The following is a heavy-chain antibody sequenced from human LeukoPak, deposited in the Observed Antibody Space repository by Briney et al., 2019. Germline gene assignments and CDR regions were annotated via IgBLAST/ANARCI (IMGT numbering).Heavy chain of an antibody. CDR3: ARGGVDHNWFDP. CDR2: INPSGGST. V-gene: IGHV1-46*01. J-gene: IGHJ5*02. Sequence: ASVKDSCKTSESTFTNYYMHWVRQAPGQGLEGMGIINPSGGSTSYAQRFQVRVTMTSDTSTSTVYMELSSLRSEDTAVYYCARGGVDHNWFDPWGQGTLVIVSS. CDR1: ESTFTNYY.